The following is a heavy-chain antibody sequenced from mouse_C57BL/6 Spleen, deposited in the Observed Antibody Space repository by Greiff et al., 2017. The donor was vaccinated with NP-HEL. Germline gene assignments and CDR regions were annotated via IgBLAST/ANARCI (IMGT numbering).Heavy chain of an antibody. V-gene: IGHV2-2*01. D-gene: IGHD2-3*01. CDR3: ARKGDGYLKDAMDY. Sequence: VKLVESGPGLVQPSQSLSITCTVSGFSLTSYGVHWVRQSPGKGLEWLGVIWSGGSTDYNAAFISRLSISKDNSKSQVFFKMNSLQADDTAIYYCARKGDGYLKDAMDYWGQGTSVTVSS. CDR1: GFSLTSYG. J-gene: IGHJ4*01. CDR2: IWSGGST.